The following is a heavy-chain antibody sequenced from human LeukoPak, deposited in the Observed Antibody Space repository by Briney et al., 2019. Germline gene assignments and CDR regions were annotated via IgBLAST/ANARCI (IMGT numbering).Heavy chain of an antibody. CDR1: GGSISSCY. Sequence: SETLSLTCTVSGGSISSCYWSWIRQPAGKGLEWIGRIYTSGSTNYNPSLKSRVTMSVDTSKNQFSLKLSSVTAADTAVYYCARASRYCSGGSCYVPGFDYWGQGTLVTVSS. D-gene: IGHD2-15*01. CDR3: ARASRYCSGGSCYVPGFDY. V-gene: IGHV4-4*07. J-gene: IGHJ4*02. CDR2: IYTSGST.